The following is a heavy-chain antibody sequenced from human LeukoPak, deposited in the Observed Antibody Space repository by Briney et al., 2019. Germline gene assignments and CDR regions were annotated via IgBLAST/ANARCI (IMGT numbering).Heavy chain of an antibody. D-gene: IGHD3-9*01. Sequence: ASVKVSCKASGGTFSSFAISWVRQAPGQGLEWMGGIIPIFGTANHAQKFQGRVTITADESTSTAYMELSSLRSEDTAVYYCARDLPAEYDILTGDGMDVWGQGTTVTVSS. V-gene: IGHV1-69*13. CDR1: GGTFSSFA. CDR3: ARDLPAEYDILTGDGMDV. CDR2: IIPIFGTA. J-gene: IGHJ6*02.